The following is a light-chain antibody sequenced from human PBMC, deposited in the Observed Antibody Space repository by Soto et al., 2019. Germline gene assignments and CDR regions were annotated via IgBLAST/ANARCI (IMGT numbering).Light chain of an antibody. CDR2: DVN. V-gene: IGLV2-14*03. Sequence: QSALTQPASESGSPGLSVTISCTGTSNDIGSSDYVYWYQQYPDKAPKLMIYDVNSRPSGVSNRFSGSKSGTTASLTSSGLRAEDEADYFCSSLSRSTSFVVFGGGTKLTVL. CDR1: SNDIGSSDY. CDR3: SSLSRSTSFVV. J-gene: IGLJ2*01.